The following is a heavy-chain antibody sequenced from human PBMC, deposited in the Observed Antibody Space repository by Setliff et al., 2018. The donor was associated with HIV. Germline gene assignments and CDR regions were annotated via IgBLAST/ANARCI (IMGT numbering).Heavy chain of an antibody. Sequence: KTSETLSLTCAVDGGSFSGYYWIWNRQHPGKGPEWSGEINHSGSTNYNPSLKSRVTLSVDTSKNQFSLKLRSVTASDPAVYYCPSGRRYDFCSGSQDCFDPSPHGPLFTVSS. D-gene: IGHD3-3*01. CDR3: PSGRRYDFCSGSQDCFDP. V-gene: IGHV4-34*01. J-gene: IGHJ5*02. CDR2: INHSGST. CDR1: GGSFSGYY.